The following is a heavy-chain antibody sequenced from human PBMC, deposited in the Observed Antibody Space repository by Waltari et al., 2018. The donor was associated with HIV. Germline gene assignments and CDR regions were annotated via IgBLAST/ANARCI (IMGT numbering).Heavy chain of an antibody. D-gene: IGHD3-10*01. CDR1: GFSFSNHG. Sequence: QVQLVESGGGVVQPGRSRRLSWAASGFSFSNHGMHWLRQAPGKGLGWVAVLSYDGSDKYYADSVRGRFTISRDNSKNTLYLQMNNLRAEDTAVYFCARRGVLTYYYTMDVWGQGTTVTVSS. CDR3: ARRGVLTYYYTMDV. CDR2: LSYDGSDK. J-gene: IGHJ6*02. V-gene: IGHV3-33*05.